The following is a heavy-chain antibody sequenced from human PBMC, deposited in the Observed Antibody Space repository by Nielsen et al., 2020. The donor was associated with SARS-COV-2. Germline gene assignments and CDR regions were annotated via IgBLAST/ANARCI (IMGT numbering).Heavy chain of an antibody. CDR3: ARGTDSGLY. J-gene: IGHJ4*02. CDR2: IYYSGNT. V-gene: IGHV4-61*01. CDR1: SGSVSSGSYY. D-gene: IGHD3-10*01. Sequence: SETLSLTCTVSSGSVSSGSYYWTWVRQPPGKGLEWIGYIYYSGNTNYNPSLKSRVTMSVDTSKNQFSLKLSSVTAADTAVYYCARGTDSGLYWGQGTLVTVSS.